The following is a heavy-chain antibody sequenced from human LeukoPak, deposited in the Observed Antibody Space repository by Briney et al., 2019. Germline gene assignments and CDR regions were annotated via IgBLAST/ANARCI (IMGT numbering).Heavy chain of an antibody. D-gene: IGHD6-19*01. CDR2: ISGSGGST. V-gene: IGHV3-23*01. CDR1: GFTFSSYG. CDR3: AKDWGTAVAGPYYFDY. Sequence: GGSLRLSCAASGFTFSSYGMSWVRQAPGKGLEWVSAISGSGGSTYYADSVKGRFTISRDNSKNTLYLQMNSLRAEDTAVYYCAKDWGTAVAGPYYFDYWGQGTLVTVSS. J-gene: IGHJ4*02.